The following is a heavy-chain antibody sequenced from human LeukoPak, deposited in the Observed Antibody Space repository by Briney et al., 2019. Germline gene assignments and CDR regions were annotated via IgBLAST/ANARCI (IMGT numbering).Heavy chain of an antibody. V-gene: IGHV3-74*01. CDR3: AGTRVGDY. J-gene: IGHJ4*02. CDR2: INSDGSST. CDR1: GFTFDDYA. D-gene: IGHD1-26*01. Sequence: GGSLRLSCAASGFTFDDYAMHWVRQAPGKGLVWVSRINSDGSSTNYADSVKGRFTISRDNAKNTLYLQINSPRAEDTAVYYCAGTRVGDYWGQGTLVTVSS.